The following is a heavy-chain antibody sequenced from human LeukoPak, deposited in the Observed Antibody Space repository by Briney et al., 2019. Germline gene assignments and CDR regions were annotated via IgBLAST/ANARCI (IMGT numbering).Heavy chain of an antibody. CDR3: ARARHGSWYPYYYGMDV. Sequence: GASVKVSCKASGGTFSSYAISWVRQAPGQGLEWMGGIIPIFGTANYAQKFQGRATITADESTSTAYMELSSLRSEDTAVYYCARARHGSWYPYYYGMDVWGQGTTVTVSS. J-gene: IGHJ6*02. CDR1: GGTFSSYA. D-gene: IGHD6-13*01. V-gene: IGHV1-69*13. CDR2: IIPIFGTA.